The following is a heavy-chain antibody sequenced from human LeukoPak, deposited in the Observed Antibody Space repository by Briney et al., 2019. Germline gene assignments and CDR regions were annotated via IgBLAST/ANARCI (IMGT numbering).Heavy chain of an antibody. CDR2: IYYSGST. CDR3: AREIYDILDRWFDP. CDR1: GGSISSYY. V-gene: IGHV4-59*01. Sequence: PSETLSLTCTVSGGSISSYYWSWIRQPPGKGLEGIGYIYYSGSTNYNPSLKSRVAIAVDTSKNQFSLKLSSVTAADTAVYYCAREIYDILDRWFDPWGQGTLVTVSS. J-gene: IGHJ5*02. D-gene: IGHD3-9*01.